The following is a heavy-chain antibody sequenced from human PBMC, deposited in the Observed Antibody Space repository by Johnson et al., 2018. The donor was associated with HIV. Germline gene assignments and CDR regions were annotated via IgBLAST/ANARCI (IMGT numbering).Heavy chain of an antibody. V-gene: IGHV3-23*04. J-gene: IGHJ3*02. CDR2: ISGSGGST. CDR1: GFTFSSYA. CDR3: ARGRGLQFLEWPTGLWSAFDI. Sequence: VQLVESGGGLVQPGGSLRLSCAASGFTFSSYAMSWVRQAPGKGLEWVSAISGSGGSTYYADSVKGRLTISRDNAKNSLYLQMNSLRGEDTAAYYCARGRGLQFLEWPTGLWSAFDIWGQGTMVTVSS. D-gene: IGHD3-3*01.